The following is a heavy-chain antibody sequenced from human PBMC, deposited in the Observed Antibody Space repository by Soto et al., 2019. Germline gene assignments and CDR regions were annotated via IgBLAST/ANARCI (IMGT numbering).Heavy chain of an antibody. J-gene: IGHJ4*02. CDR1: GGSISSGNYY. CDR3: ATMGTPATGLYYFDY. Sequence: QVQLQESGPGLVKPSQTLSLTCTVSGGSISSGNYYWSWIRQPPGKGLEWIGFISYGGSTYYNASLKSRVTISVDTSKNQFSLNLSFVTAADTAVYYCATMGTPATGLYYFDYWGQGTLVTVSS. CDR2: ISYGGST. V-gene: IGHV4-30-4*01. D-gene: IGHD1-7*01.